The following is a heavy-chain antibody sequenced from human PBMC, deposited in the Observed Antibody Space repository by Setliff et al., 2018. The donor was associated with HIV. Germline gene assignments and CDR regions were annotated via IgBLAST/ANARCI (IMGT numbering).Heavy chain of an antibody. Sequence: ASVMVSCKASGYTFTSYYMHWVRQAPGQGLEWMGLIHPSTGNTYYTQKFQGRVTWTRDTSTSTVYMELSSLRSEDTAVYYCARDSSTGWFSADYWGQGTLVTVSS. D-gene: IGHD6-19*01. CDR2: IHPSTGNT. V-gene: IGHV1-46*01. CDR1: GYTFTSYY. J-gene: IGHJ4*02. CDR3: ARDSSTGWFSADY.